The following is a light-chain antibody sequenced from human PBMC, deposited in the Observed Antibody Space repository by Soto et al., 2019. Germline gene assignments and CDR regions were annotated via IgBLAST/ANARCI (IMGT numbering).Light chain of an antibody. CDR1: QVIRNG. CDR2: ATS. V-gene: IGKV1-6*01. Sequence: ALLLTPSPPSPFSSLGDRVTITFRASQVIRNGFGWFQQKPGKDPNLLIYATSSLRGVPSRFSGSGSGTDFTLTIRSLQPEDFATYYCIQDDSYPWTFGQGTKVDIK. J-gene: IGKJ1*01. CDR3: IQDDSYPWT.